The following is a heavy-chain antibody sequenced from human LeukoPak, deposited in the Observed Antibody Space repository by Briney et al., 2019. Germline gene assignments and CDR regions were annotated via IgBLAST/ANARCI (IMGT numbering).Heavy chain of an antibody. V-gene: IGHV3-23*01. CDR2: VSESGDTT. CDR3: AKQWVDC. D-gene: IGHD1-26*01. J-gene: IGHJ4*02. CDR1: GFTFSNYA. Sequence: GGSLRLSCAASGFTFSNYAMNWVRQAPGKGLEWVSSVSESGDTTHYADSVKGRFTISRDNAQNTLYLQMNTLRAEDTTLYYCAKQWVDCWGQGTLVTVSS.